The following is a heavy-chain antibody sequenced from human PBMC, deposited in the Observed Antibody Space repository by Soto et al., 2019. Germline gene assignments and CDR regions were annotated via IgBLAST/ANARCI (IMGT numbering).Heavy chain of an antibody. J-gene: IGHJ6*02. CDR3: ARDGVVVVHYYYGMDV. CDR2: INPNSGGT. Sequence: ASVKAACTASGYTFTDYYMHWVRQAPGQGLEWMGWINPNSGGTNYAQQFQGRVTMNRDTSISTAYMELSSLSSDDTAVYYCARDGVVVVHYYYGMDVWGQGTTVTVSS. CDR1: GYTFTDYY. D-gene: IGHD2-15*01. V-gene: IGHV1-2*02.